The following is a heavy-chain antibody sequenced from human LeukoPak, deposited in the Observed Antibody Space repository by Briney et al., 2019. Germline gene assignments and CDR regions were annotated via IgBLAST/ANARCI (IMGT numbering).Heavy chain of an antibody. Sequence: SETLSLTCTVSGGSTSSYYWSWIRQPPGKGLEWIGYIYDRGSTNYNPSLKSRVTISVDTSKNQFSLKLTSVTAADTAVYYCTKGGRRDILTYWGQGILVTVSP. CDR1: GGSTSSYY. CDR3: TKGGRRDILTY. J-gene: IGHJ4*02. D-gene: IGHD3-9*01. CDR2: IYDRGST. V-gene: IGHV4-59*01.